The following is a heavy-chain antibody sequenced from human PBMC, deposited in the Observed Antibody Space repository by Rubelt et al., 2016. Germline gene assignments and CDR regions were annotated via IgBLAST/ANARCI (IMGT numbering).Heavy chain of an antibody. CDR2: LFYGGGT. V-gene: IGHV4-39*07. J-gene: IGHJ6*02. CDR1: GGSLRGSSYY. D-gene: IGHD6-19*01. Sequence: QLQLQESSPRLVKPSETLSLICNVSGGSLRGSSYYWGWIRQPPGKGLEWIVRLFYGGGTYYNPSLKTRVTISTDTSENQFPVKLNSVTAADTAIYCWASQWLVPGDYYYHGMDVWGQGTTVTVSS. CDR3: ASQWLVPGDYYYHGMDV.